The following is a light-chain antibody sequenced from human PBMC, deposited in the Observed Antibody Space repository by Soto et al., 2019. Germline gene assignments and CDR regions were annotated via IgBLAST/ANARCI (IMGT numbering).Light chain of an antibody. CDR2: EGS. CDR1: SSDVGSYNL. Sequence: QSALTQPASVSGSPGQSITISCTGTSSDVGSYNLVSWYQQHPGKAPKLMIYEGSKRPSGVSNRFSGSKSGNTASLTISGLQAEDEADYYCCSYAGSSNLVFGGGTKLTV. J-gene: IGLJ3*02. CDR3: CSYAGSSNLV. V-gene: IGLV2-23*01.